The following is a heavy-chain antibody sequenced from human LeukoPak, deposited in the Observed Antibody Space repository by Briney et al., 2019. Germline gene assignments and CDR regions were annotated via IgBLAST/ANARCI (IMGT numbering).Heavy chain of an antibody. Sequence: ASVKVSCKASGYTFTSYYMHWVRQAPGQGLEWMGIINPSGGSTSYAQKFQGRVTMTRDTSTSTVYMELSSLRVEDTAVYYCAKAGGSYSGYDYVRHFDYWGQGTLVTVSS. V-gene: IGHV1-46*01. CDR3: AKAGGSYSGYDYVRHFDY. CDR1: GYTFTSYY. J-gene: IGHJ4*02. D-gene: IGHD5-12*01. CDR2: INPSGGST.